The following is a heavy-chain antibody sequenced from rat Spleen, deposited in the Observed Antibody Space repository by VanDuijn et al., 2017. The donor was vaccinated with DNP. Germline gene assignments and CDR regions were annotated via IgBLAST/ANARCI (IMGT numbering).Heavy chain of an antibody. J-gene: IGHJ2*01. CDR3: ARSTDCGCNWDY. V-gene: IGHV3-3*01. D-gene: IGHD1-4*01. CDR1: AYSITSTYR. Sequence: EVQLQELGPGLVKPSQSLSLTCSVTAYSITSTYRWNWIRKFPGNKLEWMGYISSAGTTNYDPSLKSRISITRDTSKNQFFLQVNSVTTEDTATYYCARSTDCGCNWDYWGQGVMVTVSS. CDR2: ISSAGTT.